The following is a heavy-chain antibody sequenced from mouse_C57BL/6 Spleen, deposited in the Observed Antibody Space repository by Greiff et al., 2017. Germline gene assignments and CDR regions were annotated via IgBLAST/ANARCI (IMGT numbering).Heavy chain of an antibody. V-gene: IGHV1-50*01. CDR3: ARREGATVVADYFDY. CDR2: IDPSDSYT. Sequence: QVQLQQPGAELVKPGASVKLSCKASGYTFTSYWMQWVKQRPGQGLEWIGEIDPSDSYTNSNQKFKGKATLTVDTSSSTAYMQLSSLTSEDSAVYYCARREGATVVADYFDYWGQGTTLTVSS. J-gene: IGHJ2*01. CDR1: GYTFTSYW. D-gene: IGHD1-1*01.